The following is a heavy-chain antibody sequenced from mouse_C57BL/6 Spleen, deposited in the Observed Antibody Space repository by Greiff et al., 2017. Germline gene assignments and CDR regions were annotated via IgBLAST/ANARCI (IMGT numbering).Heavy chain of an antibody. V-gene: IGHV1-7*01. CDR2: INPSSGYT. Sequence: QVQLQQSGAELAKPGASVKLSCKASGYTFTSYWMHWVKQRPGKGLEWIGYINPSSGYTKYNQKFKDKATLTADKSSSTAYMQLSSLTYDDSAVYYCARDLESSSYYSNYCAYWGQGTLVTVSA. J-gene: IGHJ3*01. CDR1: GYTFTSYW. CDR3: ARDLESSSYYSNYCAY. D-gene: IGHD2-5*01.